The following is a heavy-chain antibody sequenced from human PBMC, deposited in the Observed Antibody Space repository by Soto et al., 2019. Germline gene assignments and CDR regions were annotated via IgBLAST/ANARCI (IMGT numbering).Heavy chain of an antibody. D-gene: IGHD6-13*01. J-gene: IGHJ5*02. CDR3: SRDSGSTWDYNWFDP. CDR1: GFTFSSYW. CDR2: INSDGSST. V-gene: IGHV3-74*01. Sequence: PGGSLRLSCAASGFTFSSYWMHWVRQAPGKGLVWVSRINSDGSSTSYAGSVKGRFTISRDNAKNSVYLQMNSLRAEDTAVYYCSRDSGSTWDYNWFDPWGQGTLVTVSS.